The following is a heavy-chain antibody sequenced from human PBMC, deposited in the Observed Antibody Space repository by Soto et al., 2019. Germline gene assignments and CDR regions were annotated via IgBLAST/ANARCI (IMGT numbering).Heavy chain of an antibody. CDR3: ARGIVGVVGTTQHYYFED. V-gene: IGHV3-72*01. CDR2: SRNKAKGYTT. J-gene: IGHJ4*02. Sequence: GGSLRLSCAACGFTCSHHHMNWVRQAPGKGLEWVGRSRNKAKGYTTAYAATVKGRFTISRDDSKNSLYLQMNSLKIEDTAVYYCARGIVGVVGTTQHYYFEDWGQGTLVDVSS. CDR1: GFTCSHHH. D-gene: IGHD2-15*01.